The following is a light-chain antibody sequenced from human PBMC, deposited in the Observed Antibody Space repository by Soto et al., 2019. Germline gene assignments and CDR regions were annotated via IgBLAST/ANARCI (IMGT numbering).Light chain of an antibody. CDR1: QSISSW. Sequence: DIQMTQSPSTLSASVGDRVTITCRASQSISSWLAWYQQKPGKAPKLLIYKASSLESGVPSRFSGSGSGTEFTLTISSLQPDDFATYYGQQYNSYWTSGQGTKVETK. V-gene: IGKV1-5*03. CDR3: QQYNSYWT. CDR2: KAS. J-gene: IGKJ1*01.